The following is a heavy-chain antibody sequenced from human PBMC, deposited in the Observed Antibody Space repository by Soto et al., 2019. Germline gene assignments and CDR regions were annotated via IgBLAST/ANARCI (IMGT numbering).Heavy chain of an antibody. CDR3: NRELPAYSGHDFHGMDV. Sequence: QPGGSLRLSCRASGFTFGDYAMSWVRQAPGKGLEGVGFIRSKAYSGTIEYAASVKGRITISRDDSKSIAYLKMNNLRTEDTGVYYGNRELPAYSGHDFHGMDVWGQGIRVTVS. CDR1: GFTFGDYA. CDR2: IRSKAYSGTI. D-gene: IGHD5-12*01. J-gene: IGHJ6*02. V-gene: IGHV3-49*04.